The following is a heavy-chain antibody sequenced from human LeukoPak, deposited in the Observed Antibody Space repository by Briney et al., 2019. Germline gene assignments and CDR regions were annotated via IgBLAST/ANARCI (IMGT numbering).Heavy chain of an antibody. V-gene: IGHV3-43*02. J-gene: IGHJ4*02. CDR1: GFTFDDYA. CDR2: ISGDGVST. CDR3: AKDLRGSYDILTGSY. Sequence: PGGSLRLSCAASGFTFDDYAMHWVRQAAGKGLEWASLISGDGVSTYYADSVKGRFTISRDNSKNSLYLQMNSLRTEDTALYYCAKDLRGSYDILTGSYWGQGTLVTVSS. D-gene: IGHD3-9*01.